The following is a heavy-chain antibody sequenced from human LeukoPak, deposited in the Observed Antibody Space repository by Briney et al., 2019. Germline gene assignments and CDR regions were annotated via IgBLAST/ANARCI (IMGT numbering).Heavy chain of an antibody. CDR1: GGSISSYY. J-gene: IGHJ4*02. Sequence: SETLSLTCTVTGGSISSYYWSWIRQPPGKGLEWIGYNYYSGSTNYNPSLKSRVTISVDTSKNPFSLKLSSVTAADTAVYYCATGRAYSSVDYWGQGTLVTVSS. CDR2: NYYSGST. V-gene: IGHV4-59*01. CDR3: ATGRAYSSVDY. D-gene: IGHD6-19*01.